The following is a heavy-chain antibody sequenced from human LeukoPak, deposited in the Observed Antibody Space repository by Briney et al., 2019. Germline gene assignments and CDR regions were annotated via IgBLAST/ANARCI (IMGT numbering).Heavy chain of an antibody. CDR1: GFTFSSYA. D-gene: IGHD4-17*01. J-gene: IGHJ4*02. V-gene: IGHV3-23*01. CDR2: ISGSGGST. CDR3: AKDGYGDYVFDY. Sequence: GGSLRPSCAASGFTFSSYAMSWVRQAPGKGLEWVSAISGSGGSTYYADSVKGRFTISRDNSKNTLYLQMNSLRAEDTAEYYCAKDGYGDYVFDYWGQGTLVTVSS.